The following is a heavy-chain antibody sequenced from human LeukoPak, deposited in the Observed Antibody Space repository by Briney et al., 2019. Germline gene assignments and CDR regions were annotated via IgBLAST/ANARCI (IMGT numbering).Heavy chain of an antibody. CDR3: ARRSAAAGIDAFDI. CDR2: VGTGGDT. D-gene: IGHD6-13*01. CDR1: GFSFRNYD. J-gene: IGHJ3*02. V-gene: IGHV3-13*01. Sequence: PGGSLRLSCSASGFSFRNYDMHWVRQPTGKGLEWVSAVGTGGDTYYAESVKDRFNVVRENAKNTLYLQMNSLRAGDTAMYYCARRSAAAGIDAFDIWGQGTMVTVSS.